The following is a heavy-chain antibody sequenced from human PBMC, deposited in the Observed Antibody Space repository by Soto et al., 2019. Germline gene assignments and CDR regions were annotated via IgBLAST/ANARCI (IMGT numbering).Heavy chain of an antibody. V-gene: IGHV1-18*01. J-gene: IGHJ6*03. D-gene: IGHD6-19*01. CDR2: ISAFNGNT. Sequence: QDQLVQSGAEVKKPGASVTVSCKASGYSFTNYGVTWVRQAPGQGLEWMGWISAFNGNTHYAQNLQGRVTMTTHASPSRAYTERRSLGSDDTAVYYCARDRGVAPPVAGNPHYYSYMDVWGKGTTVTVSS. CDR1: GYSFTNYG. CDR3: ARDRGVAPPVAGNPHYYSYMDV.